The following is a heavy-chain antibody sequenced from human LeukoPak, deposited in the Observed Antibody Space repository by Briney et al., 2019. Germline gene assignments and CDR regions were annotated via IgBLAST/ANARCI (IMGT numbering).Heavy chain of an antibody. V-gene: IGHV3-23*01. CDR2: ISGSGGST. CDR1: GFTFSSYG. CDR3: VRRAGGYSHPYDY. J-gene: IGHJ4*02. D-gene: IGHD4-23*01. Sequence: GGSLRLSCAAPGFTFSSYGMSWVRQAPGKGLEWVSAISGSGGSTYYADSVKGRFTISRDNSKNTLYLQMNSLRAEDTAVYYCVRRAGGYSHPYDYWGQGTLVTVSS.